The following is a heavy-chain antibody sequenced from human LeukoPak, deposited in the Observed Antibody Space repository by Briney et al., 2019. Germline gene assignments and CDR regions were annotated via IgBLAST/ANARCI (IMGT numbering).Heavy chain of an antibody. Sequence: GGSLRLSCAASGFTLSGYWMHWVRQAPGKGLVWVSRMNSDGTTTTYADSVRGRFTISRDNAKNTLYSQMNCLRAEDTAVYYCARYVVTSACFDFWGQGTLVTVSS. CDR2: MNSDGTTT. CDR1: GFTLSGYW. CDR3: ARYVVTSACFDF. V-gene: IGHV3-74*01. J-gene: IGHJ4*02. D-gene: IGHD2-21*02.